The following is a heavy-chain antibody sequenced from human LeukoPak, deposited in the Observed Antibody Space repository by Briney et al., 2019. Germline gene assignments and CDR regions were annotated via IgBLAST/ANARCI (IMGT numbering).Heavy chain of an antibody. CDR3: AKDRAQQLVLDF. J-gene: IGHJ4*02. CDR2: IIGSGSST. Sequence: QAGGTVRLSCAASGFTFSSYAMSWDRQAPGKGLEWVSAIIGSGSSTYYADSVKGRFTISRDNSKNTLFLQMNSLRAEDTAVYYCAKDRAQQLVLDFWGQGTLAADSS. D-gene: IGHD6-13*01. CDR1: GFTFSSYA. V-gene: IGHV3-23*01.